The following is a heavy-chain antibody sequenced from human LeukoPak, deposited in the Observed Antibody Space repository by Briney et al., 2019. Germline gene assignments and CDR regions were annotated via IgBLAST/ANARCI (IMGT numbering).Heavy chain of an antibody. CDR2: INPSGGST. J-gene: IGHJ6*02. CDR1: GYAFTSYY. CDR3: ARGHPDILTGYYYYYYGMDV. D-gene: IGHD3-9*01. V-gene: IGHV1-46*01. Sequence: ASVKVSCKASGYAFTSYYMHWVRQAPGQGLEWVGIINPSGGSTSYAQKFQGRVTMTRDTSTSTVYMELSSLRSEDTAVYYCARGHPDILTGYYYYYYGMDVWGQGTTVTVSS.